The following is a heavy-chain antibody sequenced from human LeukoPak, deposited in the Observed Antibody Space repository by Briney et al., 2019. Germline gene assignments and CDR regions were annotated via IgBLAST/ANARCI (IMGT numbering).Heavy chain of an antibody. D-gene: IGHD6-19*01. CDR2: IGTAGDT. Sequence: PGGSLRLSCAASGFTFSSYDMHWVRQATGKGLEWVSAIGTAGDTYYPGSVKGRFTISRENAKDSLYLQMNSLRAGDTAVYYCARSPVAGGFDYWGQGTLVTVSS. J-gene: IGHJ4*02. V-gene: IGHV3-13*01. CDR1: GFTFSSYD. CDR3: ARSPVAGGFDY.